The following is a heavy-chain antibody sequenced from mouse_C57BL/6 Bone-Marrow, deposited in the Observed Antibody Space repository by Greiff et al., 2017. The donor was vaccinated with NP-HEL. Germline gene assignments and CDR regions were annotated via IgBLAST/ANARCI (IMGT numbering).Heavy chain of an antibody. CDR1: GYTFTSYW. CDR3: ARWGWLLPWFAY. CDR2: IHPNSGST. V-gene: IGHV1-64*01. J-gene: IGHJ3*01. D-gene: IGHD2-3*01. Sequence: QVQLQQPGAELVKPGASVKLSCKASGYTFTSYWMHWVKQRPGQGLEWIGMIHPNSGSTNYNEKFKSKATLTVDKSSSTAYMQLSSLTSEDSAVYDCARWGWLLPWFAYWGQGTLVTVSA.